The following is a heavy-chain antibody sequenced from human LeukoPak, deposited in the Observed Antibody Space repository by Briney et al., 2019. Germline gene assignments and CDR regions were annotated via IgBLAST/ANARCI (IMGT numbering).Heavy chain of an antibody. Sequence: GGSLRLSCAASGFTFTNYAMNWVRQAPGKGLEWVAFIRNDGGDQDYADSVKGRFTISRDNSKNTLSLQMNSLRVEDTAVYYCAKDVPQAWQLLGHWGQGTLVTVFS. J-gene: IGHJ4*02. D-gene: IGHD2-2*01. CDR3: AKDVPQAWQLLGH. CDR1: GFTFTNYA. V-gene: IGHV3-30*02. CDR2: IRNDGGDQ.